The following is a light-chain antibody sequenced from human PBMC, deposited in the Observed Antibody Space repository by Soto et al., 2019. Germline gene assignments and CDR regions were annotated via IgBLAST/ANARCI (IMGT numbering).Light chain of an antibody. Sequence: QSVLTQSPSVSGAPGQRVTISCTGSSSNIGAGYDVHWYQQLPGTAPKLLIYGYRNRPSGVPDRFSGSKSGTSASLAITGLQAEDEADYYCQSYDSSLSGSYVFGTGTKATVL. V-gene: IGLV1-40*01. CDR1: SSNIGAGYD. J-gene: IGLJ1*01. CDR2: GYR. CDR3: QSYDSSLSGSYV.